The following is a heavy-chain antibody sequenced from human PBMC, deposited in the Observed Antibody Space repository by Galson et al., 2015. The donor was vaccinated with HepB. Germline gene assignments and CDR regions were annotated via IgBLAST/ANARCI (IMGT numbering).Heavy chain of an antibody. Sequence: CAISGDSVSSNSAAWNWIRQSPSRGLGWLGRTYYRPKWYNSYAVSVKSRITINPDTTKNQFSLQLNSVTPEDTAIYYCARQLAYCVANTCQIFFDYWGQGTLVTVSS. D-gene: IGHD2-21*01. V-gene: IGHV6-1*01. CDR2: TYYRPKWYN. CDR3: ARQLAYCVANTCQIFFDY. CDR1: GDSVSSNSAA. J-gene: IGHJ4*02.